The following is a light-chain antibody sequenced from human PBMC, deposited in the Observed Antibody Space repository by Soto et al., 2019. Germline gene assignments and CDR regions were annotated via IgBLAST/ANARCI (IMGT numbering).Light chain of an antibody. CDR2: GAS. Sequence: EIVMTQSPATLSVSPGERATLSWRASQSVSSNLAWYQQKPGQAPRPLIYGASTRATGIPARFSGSGSGTEFTLTISSLQSEDFAVYYCQQYNNWPLTFGGGTKVDIK. CDR1: QSVSSN. V-gene: IGKV3-15*01. J-gene: IGKJ4*01. CDR3: QQYNNWPLT.